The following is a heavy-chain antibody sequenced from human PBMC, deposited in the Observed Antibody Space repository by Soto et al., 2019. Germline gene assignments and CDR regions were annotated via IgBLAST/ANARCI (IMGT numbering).Heavy chain of an antibody. V-gene: IGHV1-3*01. CDR1: GYTFTSYG. Sequence: ASVKVSCKASGYTFTSYGIHWVRQAPGQSLEWMGWINAANGDTKYSPKYQGRVTITRDTSARTAYMELSSLRSEDTDGYYCVRRNVSATGIDWFDPWGQGTLVTVSS. D-gene: IGHD6-13*01. CDR2: INAANGDT. CDR3: VRRNVSATGIDWFDP. J-gene: IGHJ5*02.